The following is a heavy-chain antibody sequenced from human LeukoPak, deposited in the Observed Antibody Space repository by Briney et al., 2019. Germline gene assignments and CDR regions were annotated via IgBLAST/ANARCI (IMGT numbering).Heavy chain of an antibody. Sequence: PSGTLSLTCAVSGGSISSTNWWSWVRQPPGKGLEWIGEISDSGSTNYNPSLKSRLTISVDKSKNQFSLKLSSVTAADTAVYYCARGSARIQLWRDNEFDAFDIWGQGTMVTVSS. CDR1: GGSISSTNW. CDR3: ARGSARIQLWRDNEFDAFDI. V-gene: IGHV4-4*02. CDR2: ISDSGST. D-gene: IGHD5-18*01. J-gene: IGHJ3*02.